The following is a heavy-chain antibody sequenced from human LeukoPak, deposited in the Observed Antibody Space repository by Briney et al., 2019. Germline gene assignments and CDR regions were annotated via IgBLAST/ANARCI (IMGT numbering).Heavy chain of an antibody. V-gene: IGHV4-34*01. CDR2: INHSGST. CDR3: ASYGSDPGSFDY. J-gene: IGHJ4*02. D-gene: IGHD3-10*01. CDR1: GGSFSGYY. Sequence: SETLSLTCAVYGGSFSGYYWSWIRQPPGKGLEWIGEINHSGSTNYNPSLKSRVTISVDTSKNQFSLKLSSVTAADTAVYYCASYGSDPGSFDYWGQGTLVTVSS.